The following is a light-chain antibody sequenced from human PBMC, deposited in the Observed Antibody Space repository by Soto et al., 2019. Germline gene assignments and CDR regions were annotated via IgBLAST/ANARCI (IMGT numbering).Light chain of an antibody. CDR3: KQRASWPLT. CDR2: DTS. V-gene: IGKV3-11*01. Sequence: EIVLTQSPATLYLSPGERATLSCRASKSVSSYLGWYQQKPGQAPRLLIYDTSNRATGIPARFSGSGSGTDFTLTIRSLEPEDFALYYCKQRASWPLTFGGWTKVEIK. J-gene: IGKJ4*01. CDR1: KSVSSY.